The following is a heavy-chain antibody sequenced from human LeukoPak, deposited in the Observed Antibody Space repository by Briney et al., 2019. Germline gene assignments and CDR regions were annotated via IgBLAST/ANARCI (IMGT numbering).Heavy chain of an antibody. J-gene: IGHJ4*02. CDR3: AKEFLDTATPEELGY. Sequence: PGGSLRLSCPASGFTFSSYAMSWVRQAPGKGLEWVSAISGSGGSTYYADSVKGRFTISRDNSKNTLYLQMNSPRAEDTAVYYCAKEFLDTATPEELGYWGQGTLVTVSS. V-gene: IGHV3-23*01. CDR2: ISGSGGST. D-gene: IGHD5-18*01. CDR1: GFTFSSYA.